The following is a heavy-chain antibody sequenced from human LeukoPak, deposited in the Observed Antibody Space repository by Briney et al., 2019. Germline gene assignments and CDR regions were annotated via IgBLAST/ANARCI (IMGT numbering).Heavy chain of an antibody. CDR1: GGSINTPNYY. Sequence: SETLSLTCTVSGGSINTPNYYWGWIRQTPGKGLEWIGNIFYSGGTYYSPSLTSRVTISLDTSRNQFSLKLSSVTAADTAVYYCAREGRCSGGSCYSITGFDPWGQGTLVTVSS. V-gene: IGHV4-39*07. J-gene: IGHJ5*02. CDR2: IFYSGGT. CDR3: AREGRCSGGSCYSITGFDP. D-gene: IGHD2-15*01.